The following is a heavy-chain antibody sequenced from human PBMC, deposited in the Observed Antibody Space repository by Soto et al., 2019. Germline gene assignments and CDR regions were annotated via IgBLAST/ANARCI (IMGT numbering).Heavy chain of an antibody. CDR3: ARDRDVGWFHMDV. Sequence: QVQLVESGGGVGQPGRSLRLSCVGSGFPVWHYGMHWVRQAPGKGLEWVAVIWADGKKESYADFVKGRFAISRDDFKDTLYLKMNSLRAEDTAVYYCARDRDVGWFHMDVLGQGTTVTVSS. CDR2: IWADGKKE. CDR1: GFPVWHYG. V-gene: IGHV3-33*01. J-gene: IGHJ6*02. D-gene: IGHD6-19*01.